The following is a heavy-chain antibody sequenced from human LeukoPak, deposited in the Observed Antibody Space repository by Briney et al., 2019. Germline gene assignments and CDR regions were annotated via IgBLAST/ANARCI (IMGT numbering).Heavy chain of an antibody. V-gene: IGHV3-23*01. D-gene: IGHD4-17*01. CDR1: GFTFSSYA. J-gene: IGHJ4*02. CDR3: ARLDYGDYYFDY. Sequence: PGGSLRLSCAASGFTFSSYAMSWVRQAPGKGLEWVSAISGSGGSTYYADSVKGRFTISRDNSKNTLYLQMNSLRAEDTAVYYCARLDYGDYYFDYWGQGTLVTVSS. CDR2: ISGSGGST.